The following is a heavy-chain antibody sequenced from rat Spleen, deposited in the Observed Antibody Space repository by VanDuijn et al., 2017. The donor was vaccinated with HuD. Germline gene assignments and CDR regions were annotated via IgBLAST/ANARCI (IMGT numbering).Heavy chain of an antibody. J-gene: IGHJ3*01. CDR2: ISTGDGST. CDR3: ATAGTRVSRFAY. D-gene: IGHD1-4*01. CDR1: GFTFSDYN. V-gene: IGHV5-7*01. Sequence: EVQLVESGGGLVQPGRSLKLSCAASGFTFSDYNMAWVRQAPKKGLEWVATISTGDGSTSYRDSVKGRFTISRDSSKSTLYLQMDSLRSEDTATYYCATAGTRVSRFAYWGQGTLVTVSS.